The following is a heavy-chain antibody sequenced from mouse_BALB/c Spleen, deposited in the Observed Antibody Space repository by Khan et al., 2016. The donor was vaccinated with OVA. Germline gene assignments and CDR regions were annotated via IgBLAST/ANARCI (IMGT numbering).Heavy chain of an antibody. CDR2: IWPGGST. Sequence: QVQLEESGPGLVQPSQSLSITCTVSGFSLTNFGVHWVRQPPGKGLEWLGVIWPGGSTNYNTALISSLSTSKDKSNSQVFFKTNDMQANSTTTYYCARNEYVRAWIAYWGQGTLVTVSA. CDR1: GFSLTNFG. V-gene: IGHV2-2*02. CDR3: ARNEYVRAWIAY. D-gene: IGHD2-14*01. J-gene: IGHJ3*01.